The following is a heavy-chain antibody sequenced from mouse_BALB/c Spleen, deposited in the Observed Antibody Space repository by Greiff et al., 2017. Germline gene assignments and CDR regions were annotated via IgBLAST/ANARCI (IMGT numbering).Heavy chain of an antibody. D-gene: IGHD2-12*01. Sequence: QVHVKQSGAELAKPGASVKMSCKASGYTFTSYWMHWVKQRPGQGLEWIGYINPSTGYTEYNQKFKDKATLTADKSSSTAYMQLSSLTSEDSAVYYCARYYRFAYWGQGTLVTVSA. CDR1: GYTFTSYW. V-gene: IGHV1-7*01. CDR3: ARYYRFAY. J-gene: IGHJ3*01. CDR2: INPSTGYT.